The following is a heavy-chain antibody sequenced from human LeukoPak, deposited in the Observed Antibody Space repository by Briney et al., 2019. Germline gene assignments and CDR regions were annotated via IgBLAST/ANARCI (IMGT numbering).Heavy chain of an antibody. V-gene: IGHV3-21*01. D-gene: IGHD3-22*01. Sequence: NPGGSLRLSCAASGFTFSTYWMYWVRQAPGKGLEWVSSISSSSSYIYYADSVKGRFTISRDNAKNSLYLQMNSLRAEDTAVHYCARESWDSSGYYPDYWGQGTLVTVSS. CDR2: ISSSSSYI. CDR1: GFTFSTYW. CDR3: ARESWDSSGYYPDY. J-gene: IGHJ4*02.